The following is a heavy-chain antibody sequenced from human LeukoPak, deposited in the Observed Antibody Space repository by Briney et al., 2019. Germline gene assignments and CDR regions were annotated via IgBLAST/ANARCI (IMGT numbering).Heavy chain of an antibody. CDR2: IYNSGST. D-gene: IGHD5-18*01. J-gene: IGHJ4*02. CDR3: VRGRGGVIRLWSRFDY. CDR1: GGSISIYY. Sequence: SETLSLTCTVFGGSISIYYWSWIRQPPGKGLEWIGYIYNSGSTNYNPSLKSRVTISVDTSKNQFSLNLGSVTAADTAVYYCVRGRGGVIRLWSRFDYWGQGTLVTVSS. V-gene: IGHV4-59*01.